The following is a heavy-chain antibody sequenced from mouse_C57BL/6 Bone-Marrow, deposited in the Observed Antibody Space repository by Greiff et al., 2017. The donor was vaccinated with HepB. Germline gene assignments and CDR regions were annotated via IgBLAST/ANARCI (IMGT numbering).Heavy chain of an antibody. CDR3: VRQGDYGRFDY. Sequence: EVMLVESGGGLVQPQGSLKLSCAASGFSFNTYAMNWVRQAPGKGLEWVARIRSKSNNYATYYADSVKDRFTISRDDSESMLYLQMNNLKTEDTAMYYCVRQGDYGRFDYWGQGTTLTVSS. V-gene: IGHV10-1*01. D-gene: IGHD1-1*01. CDR2: IRSKSNNYAT. CDR1: GFSFNTYA. J-gene: IGHJ2*01.